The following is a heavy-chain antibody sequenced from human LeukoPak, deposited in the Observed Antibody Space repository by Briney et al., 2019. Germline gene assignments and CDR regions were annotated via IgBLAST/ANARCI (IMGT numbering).Heavy chain of an antibody. V-gene: IGHV4-39*01. CDR1: GGSISSSSYY. D-gene: IGHD2-15*01. CDR3: ARSVGSYSRFDY. J-gene: IGHJ4*02. CDR2: IYYSGST. Sequence: PSETLSLTCTVSGGSISSSSYYWGWIRQPPGKGLEWIGSIYYSGSTYYNPSLKSRVTISVDTSKNQFSLKLSSVTAADTAVYYCARSVGSYSRFDYWGQGTLVTVSS.